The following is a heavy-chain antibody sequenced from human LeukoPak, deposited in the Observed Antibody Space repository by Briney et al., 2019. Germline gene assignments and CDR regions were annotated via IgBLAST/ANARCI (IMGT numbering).Heavy chain of an antibody. Sequence: SETLSLTCAVSGYFISSGYYWGWIRQPPGKGLEWIGGVSHSGSTFYTPSLKSRVTISVDPSRNQFSLKLSSLTAADTAAYYCASTALGYCTTSSCPDYWGPGTLVTVSS. CDR1: GYFISSGYY. D-gene: IGHD2-2*01. CDR3: ASTALGYCTTSSCPDY. CDR2: VSHSGST. V-gene: IGHV4-38-2*01. J-gene: IGHJ4*02.